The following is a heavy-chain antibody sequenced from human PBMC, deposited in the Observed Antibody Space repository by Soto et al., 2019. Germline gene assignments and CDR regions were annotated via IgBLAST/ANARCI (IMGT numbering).Heavy chain of an antibody. CDR3: ARDKKGDCGGGSCSGWFDP. V-gene: IGHV4-30-2*01. D-gene: IGHD2-15*01. CDR2: IYHSGTT. CDR1: GGSFSTAGSS. J-gene: IGHJ5*02. Sequence: SETLSLTCNLSGGSFSTAGSSWNWLRQPPGKGLGWIGYIYHSGTTYYNPSLKSRVSISVDRSKNQFSLKLSSMTAAGTAVYYCARDKKGDCGGGSCSGWFDPWGQGTLVTVSS.